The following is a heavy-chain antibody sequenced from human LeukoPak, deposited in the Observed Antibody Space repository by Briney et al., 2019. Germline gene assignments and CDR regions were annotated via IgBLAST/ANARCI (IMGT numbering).Heavy chain of an antibody. Sequence: GGSLRLSCAASGFIFSRYSIDWVRQAPGKGLEWVANIKQDGSEKYYADSVEGRFTISRDNVKNSLYLQMNSLRAEDTAVYYCARWGRWTAQVRYFDFWGQGTLVTVSS. D-gene: IGHD2-21*02. J-gene: IGHJ4*02. CDR3: ARWGRWTAQVRYFDF. CDR1: GFIFSRYS. V-gene: IGHV3-7*01. CDR2: IKQDGSEK.